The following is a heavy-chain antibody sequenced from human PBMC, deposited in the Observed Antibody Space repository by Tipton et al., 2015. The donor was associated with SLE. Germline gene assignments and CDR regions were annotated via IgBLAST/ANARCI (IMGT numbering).Heavy chain of an antibody. J-gene: IGHJ4*02. V-gene: IGHV3-21*01. Sequence: GSLRLSCAASGFTFSTYSMTWMRQAPGKGPEWVSSIGPSDGSTSYADSVRGRFTISRDNALNSLYLQMNSLRAEDTAVYFCARDLNWGGDYWGPGALVTVSS. CDR3: ARDLNWGGDY. D-gene: IGHD7-27*01. CDR1: GFTFSTYS. CDR2: IGPSDGST.